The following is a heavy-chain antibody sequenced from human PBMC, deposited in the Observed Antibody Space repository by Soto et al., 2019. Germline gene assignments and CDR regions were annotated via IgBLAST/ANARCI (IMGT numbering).Heavy chain of an antibody. D-gene: IGHD3-22*01. CDR2: IYYGGSS. CDR3: ARSVYYDSSRYYYGGSWFDP. Sequence: KSSETLSLTCVVSGYSISSNNWWGWIRQPPGKGLEWIGFIYYGGSSDYNPSLQSRVTMSVDTSKNQFSLKLSSVTALDTAVYYCARSVYYDSSRYYYGGSWFDPWGQGTLVTVSS. V-gene: IGHV4-28*06. J-gene: IGHJ5*02. CDR1: GYSISSNNW.